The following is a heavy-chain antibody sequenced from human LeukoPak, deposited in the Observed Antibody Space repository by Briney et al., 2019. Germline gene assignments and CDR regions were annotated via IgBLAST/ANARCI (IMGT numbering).Heavy chain of an antibody. CDR1: GFTFSAYA. CDR2: ISSNGGST. V-gene: IGHV3-64*01. J-gene: IGHJ3*02. D-gene: IGHD2-21*02. Sequence: GGSLRLSCAASGFTFSAYAMHWVRQAPGKGLEYVSAISSNGGSTYYANSVKGRFTISRDNSKNTLYLQMGSLRAEDMAVYYCARVRAYCGGDCYSTAGAFDIWGQGTMVTVSS. CDR3: ARVRAYCGGDCYSTAGAFDI.